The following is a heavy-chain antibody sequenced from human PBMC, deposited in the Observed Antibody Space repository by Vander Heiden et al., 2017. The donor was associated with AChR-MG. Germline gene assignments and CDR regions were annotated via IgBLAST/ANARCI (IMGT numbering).Heavy chain of an antibody. D-gene: IGHD6-19*01. CDR1: GFTFSNFA. Sequence: EVQLLESGGGLVQPGGSLRLSCVASGFTFSNFAMRWVRQAPGKGLEWVSTIGASGSDTYYTDSVKGRFTISRDNSKNTMHLQMNSLRVEDTALYYCAKDPPFLAVAAWDYWGQGTLVTVSS. V-gene: IGHV3-23*01. CDR2: IGASGSDT. J-gene: IGHJ4*02. CDR3: AKDPPFLAVAAWDY.